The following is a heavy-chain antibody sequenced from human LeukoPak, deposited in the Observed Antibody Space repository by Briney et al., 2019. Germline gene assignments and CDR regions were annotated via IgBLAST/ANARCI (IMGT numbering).Heavy chain of an antibody. D-gene: IGHD5-18*01. CDR2: IYPGDSDT. CDR1: GYSFTDYW. Sequence: GESLKISCKGSGYSFTDYWIGWVRQMPGKGLEWMGIIYPGDSDTRYSLSFQGQVTISADKSISTAYLQWSSLKASDTAIYYCARHDTSMVQYEYWGQGTLVTVSS. V-gene: IGHV5-51*01. CDR3: ARHDTSMVQYEY. J-gene: IGHJ4*02.